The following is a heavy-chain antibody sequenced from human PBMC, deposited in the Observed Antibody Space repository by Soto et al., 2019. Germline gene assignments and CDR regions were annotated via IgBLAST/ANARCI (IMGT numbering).Heavy chain of an antibody. CDR2: INPSGGST. Sequence: ASVKVSCKASGYTFTSYYMHWVRQAPGQGLEWMGIINPSGGSTSYAQKFQGRVTMTRDTSTSTVYMELSSLRSEDTAVYYCARAGYYDFWSGYSGYYGMDVWGQGTTVTVSS. CDR1: GYTFTSYY. D-gene: IGHD3-3*01. V-gene: IGHV1-46*01. CDR3: ARAGYYDFWSGYSGYYGMDV. J-gene: IGHJ6*02.